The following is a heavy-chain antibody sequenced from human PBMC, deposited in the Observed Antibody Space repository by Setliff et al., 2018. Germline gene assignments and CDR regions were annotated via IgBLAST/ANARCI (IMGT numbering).Heavy chain of an antibody. CDR3: ARDRVVVLAGRRGFYFDY. D-gene: IGHD2-15*01. J-gene: IGHJ4*02. CDR2: LYTSGDT. V-gene: IGHV4-4*07. CDR1: GGSISSHY. Sequence: PSETLSLTCTVSGGSISSHYWTWIRQPAGKGLEWIVRLYTSGDTNYNPSLKSRVSMSLDTSKNQFSLKLSSVTAADTAVYYCARDRVVVLAGRRGFYFDYWGQGTLVTVSS.